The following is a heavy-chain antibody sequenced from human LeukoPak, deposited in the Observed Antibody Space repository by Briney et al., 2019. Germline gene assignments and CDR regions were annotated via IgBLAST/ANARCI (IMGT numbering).Heavy chain of an antibody. J-gene: IGHJ4*02. CDR2: ISSGGSAI. Sequence: GGSLRLSCAASGFPLSSYSINWVLQAPGKGPERVSYISSGGSAIYYVDSVECRFTVSRDNAKNTLFLQMTSPRAEDTAVYYCVRVKGSYFDYWGQGALVTVSS. D-gene: IGHD2-15*01. CDR1: GFPLSSYS. V-gene: IGHV3-48*01. CDR3: VRVKGSYFDY.